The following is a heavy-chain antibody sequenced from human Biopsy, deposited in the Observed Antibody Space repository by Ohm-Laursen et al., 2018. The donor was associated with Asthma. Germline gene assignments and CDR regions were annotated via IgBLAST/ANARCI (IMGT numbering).Heavy chain of an antibody. V-gene: IGHV4-30-4*01. CDR3: ARRGGVRRYFDY. CDR2: IYYIGST. J-gene: IGHJ4*02. D-gene: IGHD3-16*01. Sequence: LSLTWAVSGGSISSGAYYWSWVRQPPGKGLEWIGYIYYIGSTYYNPSLKSRVAISLDTSKNQFSLKLSSVTAADTAVYFCARRGGVRRYFDYWGQGTLVTVSS. CDR1: GGSISSGAYY.